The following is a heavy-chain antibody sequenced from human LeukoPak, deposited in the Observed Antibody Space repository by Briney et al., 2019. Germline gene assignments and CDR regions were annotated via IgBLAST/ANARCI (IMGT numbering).Heavy chain of an antibody. V-gene: IGHV3-48*03. CDR3: ARGGAVDGLF. D-gene: IGHD6-19*01. CDR1: GFTFSSYE. CDR2: ISSSGSTT. Sequence: GGSLRLSCAASGFTFSSYEIDWGRQAPGKGLERVSYISSSGSTTYYADAVKGRFTISRDNAKNSLYLQMTSLRGEDTAVYYCARGGAVDGLFWGPGTLVTVSS. J-gene: IGHJ4*02.